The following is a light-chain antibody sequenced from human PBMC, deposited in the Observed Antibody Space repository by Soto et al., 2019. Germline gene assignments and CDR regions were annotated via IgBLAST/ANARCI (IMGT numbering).Light chain of an antibody. V-gene: IGKV1-5*03. J-gene: IGKJ1*01. CDR2: KAS. CDR3: QQYNSYPT. CDR1: QSISSW. Sequence: DTQMTQSPSTLSASVGDRVTITGRASQSISSWLAWYQQKPGKAPKLLIYKASSLESGVPSRFSGSGSGTEFTLTISSLQPDDFATYYCQQYNSYPTFGHGTKVEIK.